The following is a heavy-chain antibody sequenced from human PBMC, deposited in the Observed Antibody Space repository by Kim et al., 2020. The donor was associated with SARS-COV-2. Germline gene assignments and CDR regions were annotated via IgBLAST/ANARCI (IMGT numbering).Heavy chain of an antibody. V-gene: IGHV1-18*01. D-gene: IGHD3-22*01. Sequence: AQKFQGRVSMTTDTSTSTAYMELRNLGSDDTAVYYCARTPHDSSGYTDYWGQGTLVTVSS. CDR3: ARTPHDSSGYTDY. J-gene: IGHJ4*02.